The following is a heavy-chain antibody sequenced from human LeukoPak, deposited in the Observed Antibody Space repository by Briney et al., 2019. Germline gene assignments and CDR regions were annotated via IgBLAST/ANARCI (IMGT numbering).Heavy chain of an antibody. Sequence: SETLSLTCTVSGGSISSGGYYWSWIRQHPGKGLEWIGYIYYSGSTYYNPSLKSRVTISVDTSKNQFPLKLSSVTAADTAVYYCARAGIYDSSGYSYRFFDYWGQGTLVTVSS. CDR2: IYYSGST. V-gene: IGHV4-31*03. CDR3: ARAGIYDSSGYSYRFFDY. J-gene: IGHJ4*02. D-gene: IGHD3-22*01. CDR1: GGSISSGGYY.